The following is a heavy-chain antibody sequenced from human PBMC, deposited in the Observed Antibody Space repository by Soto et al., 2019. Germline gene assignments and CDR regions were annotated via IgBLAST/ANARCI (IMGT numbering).Heavy chain of an antibody. J-gene: IGHJ4*02. Sequence: HITLKESGPTLVKPTQTLTLTCTFSGFSVSTRGVGVGWIRQPPGKALEWLALIYWDDDKRYRPSLKCRLSLTKDTSKNQVVLTMTNMDPVETCTYYCAHKVYGYRGFKYWGQGTLVTVSS. CDR3: AHKVYGYRGFKY. CDR1: GFSVSTRGVG. CDR2: IYWDDDK. D-gene: IGHD2-8*01. V-gene: IGHV2-5*02.